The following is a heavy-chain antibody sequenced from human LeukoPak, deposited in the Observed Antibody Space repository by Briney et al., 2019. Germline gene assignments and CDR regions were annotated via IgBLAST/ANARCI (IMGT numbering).Heavy chain of an antibody. J-gene: IGHJ6*02. CDR1: GFTFSSYG. CDR3: AREPLGGYPPTGMDV. CDR2: IWYDGSNK. Sequence: GGSLRLSCAAPGFTFSSYGMHWVRQAPGKGLEGVAVIWYDGSNKYYADSVKGRFTISRDNSKNTLYLQMNSLRAEDTAVYYCAREPLGGYPPTGMDVWGQGTTITVSS. D-gene: IGHD3-22*01. V-gene: IGHV3-33*01.